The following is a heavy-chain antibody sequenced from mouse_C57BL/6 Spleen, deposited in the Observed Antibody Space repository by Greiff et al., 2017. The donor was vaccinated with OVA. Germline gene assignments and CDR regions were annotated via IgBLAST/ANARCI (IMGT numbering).Heavy chain of an antibody. CDR2: IHPSDSDT. J-gene: IGHJ4*01. V-gene: IGHV1-74*01. CDR3: AIGHCYGSSYSYYAMGY. CDR1: GYTFTSYW. D-gene: IGHD1-1*01. Sequence: QVQLQQPGAELVKPGASVKVSCKASGYTFTSYWMHWVKQRPGQGLEWIGRIHPSDSDTNYNQKFKGKATLTVDKSSSTAYMQRSSLTSEDSAVYYCAIGHCYGSSYSYYAMGYWGQGTSVTVSS.